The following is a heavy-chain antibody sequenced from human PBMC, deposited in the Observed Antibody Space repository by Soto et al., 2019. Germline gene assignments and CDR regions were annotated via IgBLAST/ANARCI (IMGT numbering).Heavy chain of an antibody. V-gene: IGHV1-18*04. CDR1: GYTFTSYG. J-gene: IGHJ6*01. CDR2: ISAYNGNT. D-gene: IGHD1-1*01. Sequence: ASVKVSCKASGYTFTSYGISWVRQAPGQGLEWMGWISAYNGNTNYAQKLQGRVTMTTDTSTSTAYMELRSLRSDDTAVYYCARDGAPEERRPSYYYYYGMEVWGQGTTVSVSS. CDR3: ARDGAPEERRPSYYYYYGMEV.